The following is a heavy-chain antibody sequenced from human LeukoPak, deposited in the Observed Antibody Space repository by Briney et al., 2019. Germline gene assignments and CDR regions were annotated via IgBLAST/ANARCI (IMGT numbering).Heavy chain of an antibody. J-gene: IGHJ4*02. V-gene: IGHV4-61*02. CDR1: GGSISSGSYY. CDR2: IYTSGST. D-gene: IGHD3-22*01. Sequence: SETLSLTCTVSGGSISSGSYYWSWIRQPAGKGLEWIGRIYTSGSTNYNPSLKSRVTISVDTSKNQFSLRLSSVTAADTAVYYCATIKRYYYDSSGYLDYWGQGTLVTVSP. CDR3: ATIKRYYYDSSGYLDY.